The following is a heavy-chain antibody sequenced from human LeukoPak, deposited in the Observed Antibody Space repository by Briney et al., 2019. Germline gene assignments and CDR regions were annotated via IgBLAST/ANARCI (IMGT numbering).Heavy chain of an antibody. CDR3: AKVALPRGAYYYMVV. Sequence: GGSLRLSCAASGFTFSSYAMSWVRQAPGKGLEWVSAISGSGGSTYYADSVKGRFTISRDNSKNTLYLKMNSLRAEDTAVYYCAKVALPRGAYYYMVVWGKGTTVTVSS. CDR1: GFTFSSYA. V-gene: IGHV3-23*01. J-gene: IGHJ6*03. CDR2: ISGSGGST. D-gene: IGHD3-16*01.